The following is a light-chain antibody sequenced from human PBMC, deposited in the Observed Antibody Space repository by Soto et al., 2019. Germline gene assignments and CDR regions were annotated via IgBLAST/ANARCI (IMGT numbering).Light chain of an antibody. V-gene: IGKV1D-12*01. Sequence: DIQMTQSPSSVSASVGDRVTISCQASQGISRSLAWYQQKPGKAPKLLIYAASSLQSGVPSRFSGSGFGTDFTLTISGMQTEHYAIYYCQQAHTFPITFGQGTRLEIK. CDR3: QQAHTFPIT. J-gene: IGKJ5*01. CDR1: QGISRS. CDR2: AAS.